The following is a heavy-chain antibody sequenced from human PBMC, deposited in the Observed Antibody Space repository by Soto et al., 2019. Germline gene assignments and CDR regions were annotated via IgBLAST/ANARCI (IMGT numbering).Heavy chain of an antibody. CDR2: ISGSGGST. CDR1: GFTFSSYA. Sequence: GGSLRLSCAASGFTFSSYAMSWVRQAPGKGLEWVSAISGSGGSTYYADSVKGRFTISRDNSKNTLYLQMNSLRAEDTAVYYCAKVPRGIAVEVFYYFDYWGQGTLVTVSS. CDR3: AKVPRGIAVEVFYYFDY. V-gene: IGHV3-23*01. D-gene: IGHD6-19*01. J-gene: IGHJ4*02.